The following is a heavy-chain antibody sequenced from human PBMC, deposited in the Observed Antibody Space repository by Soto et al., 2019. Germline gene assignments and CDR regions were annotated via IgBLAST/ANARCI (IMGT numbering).Heavy chain of an antibody. CDR1: GYTFTAFY. Sequence: ASVKVSCKASGYTFTAFYMNWVRQAPGQGLEWMGWVNPNTGVTKYAQKFRGRVTMTRDTSINTAYMELSGLTSDDTAVYYCGRGRSGQIVVFYWGQGTPVTVSS. D-gene: IGHD1-26*01. V-gene: IGHV1-2*02. CDR2: VNPNTGVT. CDR3: GRGRSGQIVVFY. J-gene: IGHJ4*02.